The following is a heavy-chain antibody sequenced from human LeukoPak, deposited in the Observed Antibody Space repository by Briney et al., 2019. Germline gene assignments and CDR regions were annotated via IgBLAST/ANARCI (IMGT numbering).Heavy chain of an antibody. V-gene: IGHV6-1*01. CDR2: TYYRSKWYN. CDR3: SRSDGASDFDY. CDR1: GDSVSSNRAS. J-gene: IGHJ4*02. Sequence: SQTLSLTCAISGDSVSSNRASWTWIRQSPSRGLEWLGRTYYRSKWYNDYAVSLKSRISINPDTSKNQFSLQLNSVTPEDTAVYYCSRSDGASDFDYWGQGTLVTVSS. D-gene: IGHD5-24*01.